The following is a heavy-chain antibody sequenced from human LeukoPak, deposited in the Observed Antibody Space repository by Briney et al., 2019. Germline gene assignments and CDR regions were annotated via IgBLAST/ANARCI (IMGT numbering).Heavy chain of an antibody. Sequence: SVKVSCKASGGTFSSYAISWVRQAPGQGLEWMGGIIPIFGTANYAQKFQGRVTITADKSTSTAYMELSSLRSEDTAMYYCASEPYYYGSGSYKPFDYWGQGTLVTVSS. CDR2: IIPIFGTA. D-gene: IGHD3-10*01. CDR3: ASEPYYYGSGSYKPFDY. J-gene: IGHJ4*02. CDR1: GGTFSSYA. V-gene: IGHV1-69*06.